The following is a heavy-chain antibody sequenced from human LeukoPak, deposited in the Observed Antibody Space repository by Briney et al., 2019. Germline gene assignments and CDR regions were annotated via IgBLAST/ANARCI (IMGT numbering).Heavy chain of an antibody. V-gene: IGHV3-21*01. J-gene: IGHJ4*02. CDR1: GFTFSSYS. D-gene: IGHD2-15*01. Sequence: GGSLRLSCAASGFTFSSYSMNWVRQAPGKGLEWVSSISSSSSYIYYADSVKGRFTISRDNAKSSLYLQMNSLRAEDTAVYYCARDLKCSGGSCYGAGEYYFDYWGQGTLVTVSS. CDR2: ISSSSSYI. CDR3: ARDLKCSGGSCYGAGEYYFDY.